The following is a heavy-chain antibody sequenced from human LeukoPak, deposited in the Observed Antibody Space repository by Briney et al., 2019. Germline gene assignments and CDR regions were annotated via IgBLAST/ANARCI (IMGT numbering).Heavy chain of an antibody. CDR1: GGSISSSSYY. Sequence: SETLSLTCTVSGGSISSSSYYWRWIRQPPGKGLEWIGSIYYSGSTYYNPSLKSRVTISVDTSKNQFSLKLSSVTAADTAVYYCASATWYYDFWSGYLIHGFDYWGQGTLVTVSS. CDR2: IYYSGST. J-gene: IGHJ4*02. D-gene: IGHD3-3*01. V-gene: IGHV4-39*01. CDR3: ASATWYYDFWSGYLIHGFDY.